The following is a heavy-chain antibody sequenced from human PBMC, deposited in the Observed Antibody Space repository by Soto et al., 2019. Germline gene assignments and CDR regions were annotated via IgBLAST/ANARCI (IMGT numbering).Heavy chain of an antibody. V-gene: IGHV4-30-2*01. CDR2: IYHSGST. Sequence: SETLSLTCAVSGGSISSGGYSWSWIRQPPGKGLEWIGYIYHSGSTYYNPSLKSRVTISVGRSKNQFSLKLSSVTAADTAVYYCSRHTPAICISDHWGQRTLVSVSS. J-gene: IGHJ4*02. CDR1: GGSISSGGYS. D-gene: IGHD2-15*01. CDR3: SRHTPAICISDH.